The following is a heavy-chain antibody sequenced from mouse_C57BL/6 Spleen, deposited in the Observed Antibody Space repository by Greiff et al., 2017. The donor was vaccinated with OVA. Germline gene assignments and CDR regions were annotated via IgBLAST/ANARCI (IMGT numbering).Heavy chain of an antibody. D-gene: IGHD4-1*01. CDR2: IYPGDGDT. Sequence: QVQLKQSGPELVKPGASVKISCKASGYAFSSSWMNWVKQRPGKGLEWIGRIYPGDGDTNYNGKFKGKATLTADKSSSPAYMQLSSLTSEDSAVYFCARSLGYFDYWGQSTTLTVSS. V-gene: IGHV1-82*01. CDR1: GYAFSSSW. CDR3: ARSLGYFDY. J-gene: IGHJ2*01.